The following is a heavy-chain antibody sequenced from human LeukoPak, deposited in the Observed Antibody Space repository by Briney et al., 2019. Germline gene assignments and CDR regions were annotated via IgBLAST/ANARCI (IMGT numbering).Heavy chain of an antibody. CDR3: AALTAPKISAPYSNSWYFDF. CDR2: IRYDGSNK. Sequence: GGSLRLSCAASGFTFSSYGMHWVRQAPGKGLEWVAFIRYDGSNKYYADSVKGRFTISRDNSKNTLYLQMNSLRAEDTAVYYWAALTAPKISAPYSNSWYFDFWGQGTLVTVSS. V-gene: IGHV3-30*02. D-gene: IGHD6-13*01. CDR1: GFTFSSYG. J-gene: IGHJ4*01.